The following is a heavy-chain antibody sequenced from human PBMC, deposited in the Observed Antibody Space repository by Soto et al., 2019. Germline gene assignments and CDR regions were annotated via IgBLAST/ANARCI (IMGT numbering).Heavy chain of an antibody. CDR1: GDTFTSYY. D-gene: IGHD4-17*01. V-gene: IGHV1-46*01. Sequence: ASVKVSCKAPGDTFTSYYMHWVRQAPGHGLEWMGVINPNGGSTRFAQKFQGRVTMTRDTSTSTVYMELRGLTSEDTAVYYCATGDDYGDYVGYWGQGTLVTVSS. J-gene: IGHJ4*02. CDR3: ATGDDYGDYVGY. CDR2: INPNGGST.